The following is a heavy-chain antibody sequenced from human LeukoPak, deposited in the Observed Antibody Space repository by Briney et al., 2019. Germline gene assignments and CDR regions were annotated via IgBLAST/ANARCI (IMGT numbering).Heavy chain of an antibody. J-gene: IGHJ3*02. CDR3: ARARSYDYYDSSGYAFDI. CDR1: GFSFISYG. V-gene: IGHV3-30*03. CDR2: ISDDGRRK. D-gene: IGHD3-22*01. Sequence: PGGSLRLSCAASGFSFISYGMHWVRQAPGKGLEWVGVISDDGRRKDYADSVKGRFTISRDNSKDTLYLQMNSLRAEDTAVYYCARARSYDYYDSSGYAFDIWGQGTMVTVSS.